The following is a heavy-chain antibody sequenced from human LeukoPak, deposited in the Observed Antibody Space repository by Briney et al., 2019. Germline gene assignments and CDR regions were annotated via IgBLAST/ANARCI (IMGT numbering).Heavy chain of an antibody. CDR3: ARHLIHIVGATRDWFDP. J-gene: IGHJ5*02. V-gene: IGHV4-39*01. CDR1: GGSISSSSYY. CDR2: IYYSGST. Sequence: SETLSLTCTVSGGSISSSSYYWGWIRQPPGKGLEWIGSIYYSGSTYYNPSLKSRVTISVDTSKNQFSLKLSSVTAADTAVYYSARHLIHIVGATRDWFDPWGQGTLVTVSS. D-gene: IGHD1-26*01.